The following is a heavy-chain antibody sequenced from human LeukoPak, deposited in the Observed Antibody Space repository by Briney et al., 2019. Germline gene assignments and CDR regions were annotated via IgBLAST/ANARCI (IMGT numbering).Heavy chain of an antibody. CDR3: ARARWYSSDY. Sequence: GGSLRLSCGASGFTFSSYWMSWVRQAPGKGLVWVSSTNSDGSSTGYTDSVKGRFTVSRDNAKNTLYLQMNSLRAEDTAVYYCARARWYSSDYWGQGTLVTVSS. D-gene: IGHD5-24*01. V-gene: IGHV3-74*01. CDR2: TNSDGSST. J-gene: IGHJ4*02. CDR1: GFTFSSYW.